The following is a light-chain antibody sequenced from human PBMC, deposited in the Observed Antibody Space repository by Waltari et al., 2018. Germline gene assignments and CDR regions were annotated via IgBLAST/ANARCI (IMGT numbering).Light chain of an antibody. CDR1: QSLSVAY. J-gene: IGKJ2*01. CDR2: GAS. CDR3: QQYDTSPGT. Sequence: EIVLTQSPSTLSLSAGDTATLSCRASQSLSVAYLAWYQHKSGQAPRLLIYGASYRATGIPDSFSGSGSGTDFTLTITRLEPDDFAVYYCQQYDTSPGTFGQGTKLEI. V-gene: IGKV3-20*01.